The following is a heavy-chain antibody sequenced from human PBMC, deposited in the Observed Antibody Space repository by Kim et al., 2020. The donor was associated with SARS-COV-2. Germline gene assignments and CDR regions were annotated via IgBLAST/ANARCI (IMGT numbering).Heavy chain of an antibody. CDR1: GGSFSGYY. CDR3: ARATTIFGVVIASWFDP. D-gene: IGHD3-3*01. CDR2: INNSGST. V-gene: IGHV4-34*01. J-gene: IGHJ5*02. Sequence: SETLSLTCAVYGGSFSGYYWSWIRQPPGKGLEWIGEINNSGSTNYNTSLKSRVTISVDTSKNQFSLKLSSVTAADTAVYYCARATTIFGVVIASWFDPWGQGTLVTVSS.